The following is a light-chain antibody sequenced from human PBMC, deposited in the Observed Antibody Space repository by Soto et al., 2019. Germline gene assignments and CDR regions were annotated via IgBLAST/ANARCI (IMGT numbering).Light chain of an antibody. J-gene: IGKJ5*01. CDR3: QQRSNWIT. CDR1: QSVSSS. Sequence: EIVLTQSPATLSLSPGEGATLSCRASQSVSSSLAWYQQKPGQALRLLIYDVSNRATSVPPRFSGSGSGTDFTLTISSLEPEDFAVYYCQQRSNWITFGQGTRLEIE. V-gene: IGKV3-11*01. CDR2: DVS.